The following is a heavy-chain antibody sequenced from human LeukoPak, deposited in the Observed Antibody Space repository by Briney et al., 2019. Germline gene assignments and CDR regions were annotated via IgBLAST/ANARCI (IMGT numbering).Heavy chain of an antibody. Sequence: GGSLRLSGAASGFNFSSYSMNWVRQAPGKGLEWVSCISRSSSDIYYADSVKGRFTISRDNAKNSLFLQTNTLKAEDTAVYYCARQRLWTGIAVAGTNFDYWGQGTLVTVSS. CDR3: ARQRLWTGIAVAGTNFDY. V-gene: IGHV3-21*06. D-gene: IGHD6-19*01. J-gene: IGHJ4*02. CDR2: ISRSSSDI. CDR1: GFNFSSYS.